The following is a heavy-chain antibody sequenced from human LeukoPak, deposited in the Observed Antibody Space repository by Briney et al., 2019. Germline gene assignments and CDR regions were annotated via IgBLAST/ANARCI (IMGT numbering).Heavy chain of an antibody. CDR2: INHTGDT. V-gene: IGHV4-34*01. Sequence: SETLSLTCGDYGGSFSGYYWSWSRQPPGKGLEWIGEINHTGDTNHNPSLKSRVTMSVDTSKKQFSLTLSSVTAADTAVYYCARGNYNNGWMKQATDHWVQGTQVTVSS. J-gene: IGHJ5*02. CDR3: ARGNYNNGWMKQATDH. CDR1: GGSFSGYY. D-gene: IGHD6-19*01.